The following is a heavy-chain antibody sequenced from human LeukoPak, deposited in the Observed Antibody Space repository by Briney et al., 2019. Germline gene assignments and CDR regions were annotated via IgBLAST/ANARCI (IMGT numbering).Heavy chain of an antibody. D-gene: IGHD1-26*01. Sequence: SETLSLTCTVSGGSISSYYWSWIRQPPGKGLEWIGYIYYSGSTNYNPSLKSRVTISEDTSKNQFSLKLTSVTAADTAVYYCARVGSGGTSYYFDYWGQGTQVTVSS. CDR2: IYYSGST. V-gene: IGHV4-59*01. CDR1: GGSISSYY. J-gene: IGHJ4*02. CDR3: ARVGSGGTSYYFDY.